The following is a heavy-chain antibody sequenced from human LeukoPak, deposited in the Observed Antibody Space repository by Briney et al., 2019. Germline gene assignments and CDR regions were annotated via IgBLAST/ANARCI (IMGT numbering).Heavy chain of an antibody. CDR1: GFTFSSYG. CDR2: IRYDGSNK. J-gene: IGHJ5*02. CDR3: AKNQGQLRYFDWLLRPPRFDP. Sequence: GGSLRLSCAASGFTFSSYGMHWVRQAPGKGLEWVAFIRYDGSNKYYADSVKGRFTISRDNSKNTLYLQMNSLRAEDTAVYYCAKNQGQLRYFDWLLRPPRFDPWGQGTLVTVSS. D-gene: IGHD3-9*01. V-gene: IGHV3-30*02.